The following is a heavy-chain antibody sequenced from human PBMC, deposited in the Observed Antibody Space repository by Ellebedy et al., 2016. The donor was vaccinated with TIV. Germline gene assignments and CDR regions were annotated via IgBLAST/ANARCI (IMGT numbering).Heavy chain of an antibody. D-gene: IGHD5-24*01. V-gene: IGHV1-69*13. J-gene: IGHJ3*02. CDR3: AGDGYNYGAFDI. CDR1: GGTFSSYA. CDR2: IIPIFGTA. Sequence: SVKVSCXASGGTFSSYAISWVRQAPGQGLEWMGGIIPIFGTANYAQKFQGRVTITADESTSTAYMELSSLRSEDTAVYYCAGDGYNYGAFDIWGQGTMVTVSS.